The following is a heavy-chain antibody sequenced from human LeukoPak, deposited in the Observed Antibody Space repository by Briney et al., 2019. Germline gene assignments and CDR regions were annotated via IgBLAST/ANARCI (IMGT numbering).Heavy chain of an antibody. D-gene: IGHD3-3*01. CDR1: GFTFSSYG. CDR2: ISYDGSNK. CDR3: VPRKEWSCYMDV. J-gene: IGHJ6*03. V-gene: IGHV3-30*03. Sequence: GGSLRLSCAASGFTFSSYGMHWVRQAPGKGREWVAVISYDGSNKYYADSVKGRFTISRDNSKNTLYLQMNSLRAEDTAVYYCVPRKEWSCYMDVWGKGTTVTVSS.